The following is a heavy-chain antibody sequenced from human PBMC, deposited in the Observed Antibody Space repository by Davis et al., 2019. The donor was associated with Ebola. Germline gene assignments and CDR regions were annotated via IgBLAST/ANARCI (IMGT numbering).Heavy chain of an antibody. Sequence: MPSETLSLTCAVSGGSISSGGYSWSWIRQPPGKGLEWIADIYHTRSTYYNPSPKSRVTISVERSQNQFSLKLGSVTAADTAVYYCAREIRGSDGGSLDYWGQGTLVTVSS. CDR3: AREIRGSDGGSLDY. V-gene: IGHV4-30-2*01. CDR2: IYHTRST. CDR1: GGSISSGGYS. J-gene: IGHJ4*02. D-gene: IGHD3-16*01.